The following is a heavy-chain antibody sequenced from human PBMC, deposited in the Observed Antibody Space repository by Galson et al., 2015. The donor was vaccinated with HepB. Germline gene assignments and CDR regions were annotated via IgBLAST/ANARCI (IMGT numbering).Heavy chain of an antibody. V-gene: IGHV3-48*01. CDR2: ISSSSSTI. Sequence: SLRLSCAASGFTFSSYSMNWVRQAPGKGLEWVSYISSSSSTIYYADSVKGRFTISRDNAKNSLYLQMNSLRAEDTAVYYCAREENGMVNGLYYYGMDVWGQGTTVTVSS. CDR1: GFTFSSYS. CDR3: AREENGMVNGLYYYGMDV. J-gene: IGHJ6*02. D-gene: IGHD5-18*01.